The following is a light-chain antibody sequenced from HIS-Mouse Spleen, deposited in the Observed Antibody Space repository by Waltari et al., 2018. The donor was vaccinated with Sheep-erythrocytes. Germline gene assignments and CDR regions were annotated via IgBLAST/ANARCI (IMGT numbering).Light chain of an antibody. V-gene: IGKV1-9*01. Sequence: TQAPAGLSASVGDRVTNTGRARQGISSYLAWYQQKPGKAPKLLIYAASTLQSGVPSRFSGSGSPPSFPLTLRRLPPASFAPSSSPQLNSYPFTFGPGTQVDIK. J-gene: IGKJ3*01. CDR2: AAS. CDR3: PQLNSYPFT. CDR1: QGISSY.